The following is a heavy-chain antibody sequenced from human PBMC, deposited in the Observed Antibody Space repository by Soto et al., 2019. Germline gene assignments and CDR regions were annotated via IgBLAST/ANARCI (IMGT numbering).Heavy chain of an antibody. CDR2: ISYDGSNK. V-gene: IGHV3-30-3*01. D-gene: IGHD3-22*01. CDR3: ARDWLVIPHYYDYGMDV. J-gene: IGHJ6*02. Sequence: QVQLVESGGGVVQPGRSLRLSCAASGFTFSSYAMHWVRQAPGKRLEWVAVISYDGSNKYYADSVKGRFTISRDNPKNTLYLQRNSLSAEDTAVDYCARDWLVIPHYYDYGMDVWGQGTTVTVSS. CDR1: GFTFSSYA.